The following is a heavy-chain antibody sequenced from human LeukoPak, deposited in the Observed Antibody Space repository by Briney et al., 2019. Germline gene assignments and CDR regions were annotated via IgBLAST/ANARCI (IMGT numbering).Heavy chain of an antibody. D-gene: IGHD3-10*01. CDR1: GYTFTGYY. V-gene: IGHV1-2*02. J-gene: IGHJ5*02. CDR2: INPNSGGT. CDR3: ARDGDYYGLGSYGKPNWFDP. Sequence: ASVKVSCKASGYTFTGYYMHWVRQAPGQGLEWMGWINPNSGGTNYAQKFQGRVTMTRDTSISTAYMELSRLRSDDTAVYYCARDGDYYGLGSYGKPNWFDPWGQGTLVTVSS.